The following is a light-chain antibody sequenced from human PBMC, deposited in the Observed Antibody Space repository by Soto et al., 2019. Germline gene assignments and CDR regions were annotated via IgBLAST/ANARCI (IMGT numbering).Light chain of an antibody. CDR3: MQALQAPLT. CDR1: QSLRHSNRYNY. V-gene: IGKV2-28*01. Sequence: DIVMTQSPLSLPVTPGEPASISCRSSQSLRHSNRYNYLDWYLQKPGQSPQLLIYLGSNRSSGVPDRFSGSGLGTDVTLKISRVEAADVGVYYCMQALQAPLTFGKVTKVEIK. J-gene: IGKJ1*01. CDR2: LGS.